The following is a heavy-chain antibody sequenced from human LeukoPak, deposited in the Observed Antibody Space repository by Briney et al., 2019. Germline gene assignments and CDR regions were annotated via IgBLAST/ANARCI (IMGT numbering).Heavy chain of an antibody. CDR2: CSSRSTYI. CDR3: ARLSYDSSGKVDAFDI. CDR1: GFTFSDYS. Sequence: GGSLRLSCAASGFTFSDYSMNWVRQAPGKGLGWVSSCSSRSTYIYYADSVKGRFTTSRDNAKNSVYLQMSSLRAEDTAVYYCARLSYDSSGKVDAFDIWGQGTMVTVPS. D-gene: IGHD3-22*01. J-gene: IGHJ3*02. V-gene: IGHV3-21*01.